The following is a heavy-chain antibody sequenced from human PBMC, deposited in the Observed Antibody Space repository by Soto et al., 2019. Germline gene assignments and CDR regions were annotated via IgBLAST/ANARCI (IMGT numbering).Heavy chain of an antibody. D-gene: IGHD6-19*01. J-gene: IGHJ6*02. V-gene: IGHV1-69*13. CDR3: ARDPGAVAGTRYYYYGMDV. CDR1: GGTFSSYA. CDR2: IIPIFGTA. Sequence: SVNVSCKASGGTFSSYAIGWVRQAPGQGLEWMGGIIPIFGTANYAQKFQGRVTITADESTSTAYMELSSLRSEDTAVYYCARDPGAVAGTRYYYYGMDVWGQGTTVTVSS.